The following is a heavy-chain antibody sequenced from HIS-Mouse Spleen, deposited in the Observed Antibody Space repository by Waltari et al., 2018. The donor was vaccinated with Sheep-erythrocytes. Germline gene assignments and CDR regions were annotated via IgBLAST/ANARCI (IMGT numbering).Heavy chain of an antibody. J-gene: IGHJ5*02. V-gene: IGHV4-39*07. CDR3: ARVPPGYYDFWSGPTGPRWFDP. Sequence: QLQLQESGPGLVKPSETLSLTCTVSGGSISSSSYYWGWFRQPPGKGLEWIGSIYYSGSTYYNPSLKSRVTISVDTSKNQFSLKLSSVTAADTAVYYCARVPPGYYDFWSGPTGPRWFDPWGQGTLVTVSS. CDR2: IYYSGST. CDR1: GGSISSSSYY. D-gene: IGHD3-3*01.